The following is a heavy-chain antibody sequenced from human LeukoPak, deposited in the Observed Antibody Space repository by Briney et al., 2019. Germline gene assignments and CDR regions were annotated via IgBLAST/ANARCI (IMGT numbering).Heavy chain of an antibody. D-gene: IGHD6-19*01. CDR1: GFTFSSYG. CDR2: ISYDGSNK. Sequence: GGSLRLSCAASGFTFSSYGMHWVRQAPGKGLERVAVISYDGSNKYYADSVKGRFTISRDNAKNSLYLQMNSLRAEDTAVYYCARDGYSSGWYADYWGQGTLVTVSS. V-gene: IGHV3-30*03. CDR3: ARDGYSSGWYADY. J-gene: IGHJ4*02.